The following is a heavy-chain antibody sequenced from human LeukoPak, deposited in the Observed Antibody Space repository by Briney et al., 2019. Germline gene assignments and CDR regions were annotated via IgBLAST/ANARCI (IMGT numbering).Heavy chain of an antibody. CDR2: ISYVGSNK. D-gene: IGHD6-13*01. V-gene: IGHV3-30-3*01. J-gene: IGHJ5*02. CDR1: GFTFSSYA. Sequence: GGSLRLSCAASGFTFSSYAMHWVRQAPGKGLEWVALISYVGSNKHYADSVKGRFTISRDNSKNTLYLQMNSLRGEDTAVYYCARDTSIAVAGRSNWFDPWGQGTLVTVSS. CDR3: ARDTSIAVAGRSNWFDP.